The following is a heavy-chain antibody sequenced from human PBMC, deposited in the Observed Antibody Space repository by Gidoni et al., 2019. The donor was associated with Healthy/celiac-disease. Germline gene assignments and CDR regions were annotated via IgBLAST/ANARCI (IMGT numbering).Heavy chain of an antibody. CDR1: GFTFRSYA. D-gene: IGHD3-22*01. CDR2: IRGSGGST. V-gene: IGHV3-23*01. Sequence: EVQLLESGGGLVQPGGSLRLSCAASGFTFRSYAMSWVRQAPGKGLEWVSAIRGSGGSTYYADSVKGRFTISRDNSKNTLYLQMNSLRAEDTAVYYCAKESRYYDSSGYPDAFDIWGQGTMVTVSS. CDR3: AKESRYYDSSGYPDAFDI. J-gene: IGHJ3*02.